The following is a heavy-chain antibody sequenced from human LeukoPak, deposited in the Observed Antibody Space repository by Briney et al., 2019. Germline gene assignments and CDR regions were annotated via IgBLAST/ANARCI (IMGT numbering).Heavy chain of an antibody. CDR3: ARRLSAGLSIAAATTELDY. J-gene: IGHJ4*02. D-gene: IGHD6-13*01. CDR1: GGSISSGGYY. V-gene: IGHV4-31*03. CDR2: IYYSGST. Sequence: PSETLSLTCTVSGGSISSGGYYWSWIRQHPGKGLEWIGYIYYSGSTYYNPSLKSRVTISVDTSKNQFSLKLSSVTAAGTAVYYCARRLSAGLSIAAATTELDYWGQGTLVTVSS.